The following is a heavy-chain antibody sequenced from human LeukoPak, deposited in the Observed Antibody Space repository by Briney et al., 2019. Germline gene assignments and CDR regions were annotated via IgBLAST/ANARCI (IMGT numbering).Heavy chain of an antibody. J-gene: IGHJ3*02. CDR1: GFTFSSYG. V-gene: IGHV3-30*18. CDR3: AKGYSGYDYAFDI. CDR2: ISYDGSNK. D-gene: IGHD5-12*01. Sequence: GRSLRLSCAASGFTFSSYGMHWVRQAPGKGLEWVALISYDGSNKYYADSVKGRFTISRDNSKNTLYLQMNSLRAEDTAVYYCAKGYSGYDYAFDIWGQGTMVTVSS.